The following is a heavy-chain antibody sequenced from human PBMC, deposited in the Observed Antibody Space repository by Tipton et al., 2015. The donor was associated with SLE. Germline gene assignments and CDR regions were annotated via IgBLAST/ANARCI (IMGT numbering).Heavy chain of an antibody. CDR3: VRENSPGECDY. CDR2: IYAVSGGA. J-gene: IGHJ4*02. CDR1: GFIFTNYH. D-gene: IGHD7-27*01. Sequence: QLVQSGAEVRKPGDSVTISCKTSGFIFTNYHMQWVRLAPGQGLEWMGFIYAVSGGAGSAQKYQDRLTVTGDTSTDTVFMELRSLRSEDTAIYFCVRENSPGECDYWGQGTLVTVSS. V-gene: IGHV1-46*03.